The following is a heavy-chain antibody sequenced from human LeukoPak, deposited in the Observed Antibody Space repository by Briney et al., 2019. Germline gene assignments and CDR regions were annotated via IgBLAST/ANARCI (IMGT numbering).Heavy chain of an antibody. CDR1: GFTFSSYW. D-gene: IGHD1-26*01. CDR3: VSSSHSGSYGY. V-gene: IGHV3-74*01. CDR2: INSDGSST. Sequence: PGGSLRLSCAASGFTFSSYWMHWVRQAPGKGLVWVSRINSDGSSTSYADSVKGRFTISRDNAKNTLYLQMNSLRAEDTAVYYCVSSSHSGSYGYWGQGTLVTVSS. J-gene: IGHJ4*02.